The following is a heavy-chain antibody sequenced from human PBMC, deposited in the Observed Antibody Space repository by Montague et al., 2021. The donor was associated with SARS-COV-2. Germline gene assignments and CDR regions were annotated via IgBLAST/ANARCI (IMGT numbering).Heavy chain of an antibody. CDR2: INHSGST. CDR3: ARGQPPRITFGGIISYGLDV. D-gene: IGHD3-16*02. Sequence: SETLSLTCAVYGGSFSGYYWTWIRQPPGKGLEWIEEINHSGSTNYNPSLKSRVTISVDTFKNQFSLKLRSVTAADTAVYYCARGQPPRITFGGIISYGLDVWGKGSTVSVS. CDR1: GGSFSGYY. V-gene: IGHV4-34*01. J-gene: IGHJ6*01.